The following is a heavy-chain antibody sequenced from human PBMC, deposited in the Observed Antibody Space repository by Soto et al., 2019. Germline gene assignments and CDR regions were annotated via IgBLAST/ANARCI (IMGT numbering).Heavy chain of an antibody. CDR2: INPATGAA. CDR1: GYPVTAYY. J-gene: IGHJ3*02. CDR3: ARGGGVGVAGSAAFDM. D-gene: IGHD3-3*01. Sequence: QLHLVQSGAVVKKPGASVTVSCSASGYPVTAYYMHWVRQAPGRGLEWMGGINPATGAAKYTQTFPGRVTMTRDPATGTVFMELGGLTSEDPAVFYCARGGGVGVAGSAAFDMWGQGTLVTVSS. V-gene: IGHV1-2*02.